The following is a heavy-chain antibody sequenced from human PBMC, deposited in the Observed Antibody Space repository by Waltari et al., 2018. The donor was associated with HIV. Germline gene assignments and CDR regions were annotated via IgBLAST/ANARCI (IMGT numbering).Heavy chain of an antibody. CDR3: ARHSLTYYYDSSGYSVAFDY. Sequence: QLQLQESGPGLVKPSETLYLTCTVSGGSISSSSYYWGWIRQPPGKGLEWIWSIYYSGSTYYNPSLKSRVTISVDTSKNQFSLKLSSVTAADTAVYYCARHSLTYYYDSSGYSVAFDYWGQGTLVTVSS. CDR1: GGSISSSSYY. CDR2: IYYSGST. V-gene: IGHV4-39*01. J-gene: IGHJ4*02. D-gene: IGHD3-22*01.